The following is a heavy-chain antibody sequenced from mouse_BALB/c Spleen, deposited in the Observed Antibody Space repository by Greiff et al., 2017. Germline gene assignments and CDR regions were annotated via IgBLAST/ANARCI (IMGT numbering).Heavy chain of an antibody. V-gene: IGHV10-1*02. Sequence: EVQLVESGGGLVQPKGSLKLSCAASGFTFNTYAMNWVRQAPGKGLEWVARIRSKSNNYATYYADSVKDRFTISRDDSQSMLYLQMNNLKTEDTAMYYCTATSWFAYWGQGTLVTVSA. CDR2: IRSKSNNYAT. CDR1: GFTFNTYA. CDR3: TATSWFAY. J-gene: IGHJ3*01. D-gene: IGHD1-2*01.